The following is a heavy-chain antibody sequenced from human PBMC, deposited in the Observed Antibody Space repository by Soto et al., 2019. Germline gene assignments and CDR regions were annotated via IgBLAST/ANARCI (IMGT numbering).Heavy chain of an antibody. CDR2: IHYSGST. CDR1: GGSINSYY. J-gene: IGHJ6*02. Sequence: SETRSLPCTGSGGSINSYYWNWIRQPPGKGLEWIGYIHYSGSTNYNPSLKSRVTISVDTSKNQFSLKLSSVTAADTGVYYCARDSRRDGYTLLYGMDVWGQGTTVT. D-gene: IGHD5-12*01. CDR3: ARDSRRDGYTLLYGMDV. V-gene: IGHV4-59*01.